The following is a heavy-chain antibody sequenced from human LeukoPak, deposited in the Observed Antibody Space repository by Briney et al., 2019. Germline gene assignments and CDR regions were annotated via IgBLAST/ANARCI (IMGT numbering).Heavy chain of an antibody. Sequence: PGGSLRLSCAGSGFTFGDNAMHWVRQAPGKGLEWVCGISWNSVRVAYADSVKGRFTISRDNAKNSLYLQMNSLVTEDTALYYCAKDGDLIGETVAGTYYFDLWGQGTLVTVSS. D-gene: IGHD6-19*01. CDR3: AKDGDLIGETVAGTYYFDL. CDR1: GFTFGDNA. J-gene: IGHJ4*02. V-gene: IGHV3-9*01. CDR2: ISWNSVRV.